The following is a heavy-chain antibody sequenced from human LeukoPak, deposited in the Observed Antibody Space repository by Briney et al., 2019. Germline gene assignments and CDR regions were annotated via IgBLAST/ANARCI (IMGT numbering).Heavy chain of an antibody. CDR2: ISPSGGTP. CDR3: AKDGRWLQSIDYFDY. V-gene: IGHV3-23*01. D-gene: IGHD5-24*01. CDR1: GFTFDSYG. Sequence: GGTLRLSCAASGFTFDSYGINWVRQAPGKGLEWVSGISPSGGTPYYADSVKGRFTISRDNSKNTVSLQMNSLRAEDTAVYYCAKDGRWLQSIDYFDYWGQGTLVTVSS. J-gene: IGHJ4*02.